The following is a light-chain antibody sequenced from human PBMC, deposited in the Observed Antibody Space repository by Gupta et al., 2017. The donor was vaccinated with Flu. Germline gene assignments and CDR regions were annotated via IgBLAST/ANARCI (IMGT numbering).Light chain of an antibody. J-gene: IGKJ1*01. V-gene: IGKV1-8*01. CDR2: AAS. CDR1: QGISSY. CDR3: QQEDSSPRT. Sequence: AILMTQSPSAFSASTGDRVTITWRASQGISSYLAWYQQKPGKAPKLLIYAASPVQSGVPSRFSGSGSGTDFTLTISGRQSEDFANYYCQQEDSSPRTFGQGTKVEIK.